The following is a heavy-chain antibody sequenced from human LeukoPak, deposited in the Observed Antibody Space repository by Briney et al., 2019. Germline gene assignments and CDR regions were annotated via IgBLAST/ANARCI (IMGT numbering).Heavy chain of an antibody. J-gene: IGHJ6*02. D-gene: IGHD2-2*03. CDR1: GFTFHEKYA. Sequence: PGGSLRLSCGASGFTFHEKYAMHWVRQAPGKGLEWVSGFSLDSDNVGYADSVRGRFTVSRDRAKNSLYLQMNYLRSEDTALYFCTKDMDPGGINVWGQGTTVIVSS. V-gene: IGHV3-9*01. CDR3: TKDMDPGGINV. CDR2: FSLDSDNV.